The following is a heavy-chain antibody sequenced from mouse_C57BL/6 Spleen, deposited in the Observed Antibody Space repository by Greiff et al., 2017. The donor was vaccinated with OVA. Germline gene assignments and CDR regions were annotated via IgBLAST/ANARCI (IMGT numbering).Heavy chain of an antibody. CDR1: GYSITSGYY. Sequence: EVQLQESGPGLVKPSQSLSLTCSVTGYSITSGYYWYWIRQFPGNKLEWMGYISYDGSNNYNPTLKNRISITRDTSKNQFFLKLNSVTTEDTATCYCARDFVGGYFDYWGQGTTLTVSS. J-gene: IGHJ2*01. CDR2: ISYDGSN. V-gene: IGHV3-6*01. CDR3: ARDFVGGYFDY.